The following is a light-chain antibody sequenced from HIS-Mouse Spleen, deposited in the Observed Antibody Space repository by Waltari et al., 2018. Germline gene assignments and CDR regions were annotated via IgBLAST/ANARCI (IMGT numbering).Light chain of an antibody. CDR1: SSDVGGYNS. J-gene: IGLJ2*01. CDR2: DVS. Sequence: QSALTQPASVSGSPGQSITISCTGTSSDVGGYNSVSWYQQHPGKAPKLMIYDVSNRPSGVSNRFSGSKSGNTASLTISGLQAEDEADYYCSSYTSSSPLFGGGTKLTVL. CDR3: SSYTSSSPL. V-gene: IGLV2-14*03.